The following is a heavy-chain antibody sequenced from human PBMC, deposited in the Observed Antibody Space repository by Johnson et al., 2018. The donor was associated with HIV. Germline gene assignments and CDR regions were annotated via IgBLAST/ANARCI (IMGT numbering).Heavy chain of an antibody. D-gene: IGHD4-23*01. Sequence: VQLVESGGGLIQPGGSLRLSCAASGFTVSSNYMSWVRQAPGKGLEWVSVIYSGGSTYYADSVQGRFPISRDNSKNTLYLQMNSLRPEDTAVYYCATERAVVSANAFDIWGQGTMVTVSS. CDR2: IYSGGST. CDR3: ATERAVVSANAFDI. J-gene: IGHJ3*02. V-gene: IGHV3-66*03. CDR1: GFTVSSNY.